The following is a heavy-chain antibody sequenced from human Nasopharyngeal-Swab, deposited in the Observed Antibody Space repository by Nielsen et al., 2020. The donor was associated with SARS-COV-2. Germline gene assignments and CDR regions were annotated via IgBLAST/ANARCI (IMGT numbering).Heavy chain of an antibody. CDR2: ISSSSSTI. J-gene: IGHJ6*02. V-gene: IGHV3-48*02. CDR1: GFTFSSYS. Sequence: GGSLRLSCAASGFTFSSYSMNWVRQAPGKGLEWVSYISSSSSTIYYADSVKGRFTISRDNAKNSLYLQMNSLRDEDTAVYYCARHYDFWSGYYNSHFYGMDVWGQGTTVTVSS. CDR3: ARHYDFWSGYYNSHFYGMDV. D-gene: IGHD3-3*01.